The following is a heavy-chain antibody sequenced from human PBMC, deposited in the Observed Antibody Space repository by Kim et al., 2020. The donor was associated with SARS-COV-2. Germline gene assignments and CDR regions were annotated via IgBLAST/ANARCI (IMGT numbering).Heavy chain of an antibody. Sequence: GGSLRLSCAASGFTFSSYGMHWVRQAPGKGLEWVAVIWYDGSNKYYADSVKGRFTISRDNSKNTLYLQMNSLRAEDTAVYYCAKDQGPFRVAGTGYYGMDVWGQGTTVTVSS. D-gene: IGHD6-19*01. V-gene: IGHV3-33*06. J-gene: IGHJ6*02. CDR3: AKDQGPFRVAGTGYYGMDV. CDR1: GFTFSSYG. CDR2: IWYDGSNK.